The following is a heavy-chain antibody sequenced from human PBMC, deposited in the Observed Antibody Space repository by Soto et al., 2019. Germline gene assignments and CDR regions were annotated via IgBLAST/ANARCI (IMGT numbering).Heavy chain of an antibody. J-gene: IGHJ4*02. CDR1: GFVVSRNY. Sequence: EAQLVESGGGLIQPGGSLRLSCATSGFVVSRNYMHWVRQAPGKGLEWVAVMYSDGKTYYAESVKGRFTISRDNSKSTVFLHMKSLTAEDTAVYYCARSPYCGTECNSGYLDFWGQGSLVTVSS. CDR3: ARSPYCGTECNSGYLDF. CDR2: MYSDGKT. D-gene: IGHD2-21*01. V-gene: IGHV3-53*01.